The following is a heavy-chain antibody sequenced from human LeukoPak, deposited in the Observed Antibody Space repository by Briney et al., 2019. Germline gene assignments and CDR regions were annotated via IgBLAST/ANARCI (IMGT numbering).Heavy chain of an antibody. Sequence: GGSLRLSCAASGFTFSSYNMNWVRQAPGKGLEWVASISSSSNYIYYVDSVKGRFTISRDNFKNTLDLQMDSLRAEDTAVYYCARMSGSHIDYWGQGTLVTVSS. CDR2: ISSSSNYI. CDR3: ARMSGSHIDY. V-gene: IGHV3-21*01. J-gene: IGHJ4*02. CDR1: GFTFSSYN. D-gene: IGHD1-26*01.